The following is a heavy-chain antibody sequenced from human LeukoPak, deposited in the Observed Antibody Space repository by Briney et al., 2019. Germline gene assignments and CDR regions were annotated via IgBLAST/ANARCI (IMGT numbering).Heavy chain of an antibody. CDR1: GFTFSDYY. D-gene: IGHD3-22*01. Sequence: GGSLRLSCLASGFTFSDYYMNWIRYTPGKGLEWISYISTSGTTISYADSVKGRFAISRDNGRNSLYLQMNSLRVEDTAVYYCARERFYYDSSGLTGFAPWGQGTLVTVSS. CDR2: ISTSGTTI. J-gene: IGHJ5*02. CDR3: ARERFYYDSSGLTGFAP. V-gene: IGHV3-11*04.